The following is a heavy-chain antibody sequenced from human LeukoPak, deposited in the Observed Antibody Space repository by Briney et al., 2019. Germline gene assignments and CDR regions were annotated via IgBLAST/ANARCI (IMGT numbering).Heavy chain of an antibody. CDR1: GLTFSNFK. V-gene: IGHV3-48*03. CDR3: ASWAGNTQSDSWSGPFDY. J-gene: IGHJ4*02. CDR2: ISDSGRTT. Sequence: PGGSLRLFCAVSGLTFSNFKMNWVRQAPGKGLEWVSYISDSGRTTFYADSVKGRFTISRDNAKNSLYLQMSSLRVEDTAVYYCASWAGNTQSDSWSGPFDYWGQGTLVTVSS. D-gene: IGHD3-3*01.